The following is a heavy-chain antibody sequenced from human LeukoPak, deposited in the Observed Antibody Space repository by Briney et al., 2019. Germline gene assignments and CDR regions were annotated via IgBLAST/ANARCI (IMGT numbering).Heavy chain of an antibody. CDR2: IYTSGST. CDR1: GSSISSYY. V-gene: IGHV4-4*07. J-gene: IGHJ4*02. CDR3: ARASSSWPFTHFDY. Sequence: SETLSLTCTVSGSSISSYYWSWIRQPAGKGLEWIGRIYTSGSTNYNPSLKSRVTMSVDTSKNQFSLKLSSVTAADTAVYYCARASSSWPFTHFDYWGQGTLVTVSS. D-gene: IGHD6-13*01.